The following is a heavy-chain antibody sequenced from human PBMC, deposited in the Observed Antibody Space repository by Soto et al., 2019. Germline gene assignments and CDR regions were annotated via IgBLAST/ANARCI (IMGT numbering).Heavy chain of an antibody. CDR2: ISYDGSNK. D-gene: IGHD6-19*01. CDR3: ARDLGYSSCWYGWYYYYYGMED. Sequence: EGSLRLSCAASGFTFSSYAMHWVRQAPGKGLEWVAVISYDGSNKYYADSVKGRFTISRDNSKNTLYLQMNSLRAEDTPVHYCARDLGYSSCWYGWYYYYYGMEDWGQGTTVTVSS. CDR1: GFTFSSYA. V-gene: IGHV3-30-3*01. J-gene: IGHJ6*02.